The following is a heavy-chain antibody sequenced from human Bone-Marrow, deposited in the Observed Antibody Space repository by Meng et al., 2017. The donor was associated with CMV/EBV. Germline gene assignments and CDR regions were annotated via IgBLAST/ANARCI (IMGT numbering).Heavy chain of an antibody. Sequence: GSLRLSCTVSGGSISSSSYYWGWIRQPPGKGLEWIGSIYYSGSTYYNPSLKSRVTISVDTSKNQFSLKLPSMTAADTAVYYCASSRYSNSSWFDYWGQGTPVTVSS. V-gene: IGHV4-39*01. D-gene: IGHD6-6*01. CDR1: GGSISSSSYY. CDR2: IYYSGST. J-gene: IGHJ4*02. CDR3: ASSRYSNSSWFDY.